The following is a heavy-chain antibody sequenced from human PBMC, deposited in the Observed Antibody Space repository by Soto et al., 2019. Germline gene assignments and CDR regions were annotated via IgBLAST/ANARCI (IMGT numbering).Heavy chain of an antibody. CDR2: ISGNGRTT. D-gene: IGHD4-4*01. J-gene: IGHJ6*03. CDR3: ARGGDDSTYFYINV. V-gene: IGHV3-74*01. CDR1: GFTFGNFW. Sequence: EVQLVESGGDLVKPGGPLRLPCEASGFTFGNFWMHWVRQVPGKGLVWVSRISGNGRTTNYADSVKGRFTISRDNAKNTLYVQMNSLRAEDTAVYYCARGGDDSTYFYINVWGKGTTVTVSS.